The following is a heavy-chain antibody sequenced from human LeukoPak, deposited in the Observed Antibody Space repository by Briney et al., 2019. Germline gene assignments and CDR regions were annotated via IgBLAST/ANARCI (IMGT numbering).Heavy chain of an antibody. V-gene: IGHV4-39*01. CDR3: ATNKTMVPTAGLFDP. Sequence: RPSETLSLTCTASGVSISSGTNYWAWLRQSPGKGLEWFGSIYNSASTYYNPCFRSRVILSVDTSRNQFSLNLRSVTAADTGVYFCATNKTMVPTAGLFDPWGEGTRVSDSS. CDR2: IYNSAST. J-gene: IGHJ5*02. D-gene: IGHD4/OR15-4a*01. CDR1: GVSISSGTNY.